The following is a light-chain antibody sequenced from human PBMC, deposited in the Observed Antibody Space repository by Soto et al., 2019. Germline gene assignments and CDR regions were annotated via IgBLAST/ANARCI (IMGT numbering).Light chain of an antibody. CDR1: QSISSN. V-gene: IGKV1-39*01. CDR3: QQSDTIPWT. Sequence: DIQMTQSPSSLSASVGDRVSISCRASQSISSNLNWYQQRPGKTPKLLISVASSLQSGVPSRFTGSGSGTDFTLTISSLQAEDFVTYYCQQSDTIPWTFGQGTKVEIK. J-gene: IGKJ1*01. CDR2: VAS.